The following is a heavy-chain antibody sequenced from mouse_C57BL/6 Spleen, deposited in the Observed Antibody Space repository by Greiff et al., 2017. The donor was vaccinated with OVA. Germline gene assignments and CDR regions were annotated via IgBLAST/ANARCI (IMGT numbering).Heavy chain of an antibody. CDR2: IWRGGST. D-gene: IGHD1-1*01. Sequence: VKLVESGPGLVQPSQSLSITCTVSGFSLTSYGVHWVRQSPGKGLEWLGVIWRGGSTDYNAAFMSRLSITKDNSKSQVFFKMNSLQADDTAIYYCASHYYGSSRYFDVWGTGTTVTVSS. J-gene: IGHJ1*03. V-gene: IGHV2-5*01. CDR3: ASHYYGSSRYFDV. CDR1: GFSLTSYG.